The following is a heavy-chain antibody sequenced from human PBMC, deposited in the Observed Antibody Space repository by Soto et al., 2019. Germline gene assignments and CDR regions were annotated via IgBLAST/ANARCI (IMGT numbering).Heavy chain of an antibody. CDR3: ARFSGGSYNTYYFYYGMDV. CDR1: GGTFSSYA. J-gene: IGHJ6*02. Sequence: SVKVSCKASGGTFSSYAIRWVRQAPGQGLEWMGGIIPIFGTANYAQKFQGRVTITADESTSTAYMELRILRSDDTAVYYCARFSGGSYNTYYFYYGMDVWGQGTTVTVSS. CDR2: IIPIFGTA. D-gene: IGHD2-15*01. V-gene: IGHV1-69*13.